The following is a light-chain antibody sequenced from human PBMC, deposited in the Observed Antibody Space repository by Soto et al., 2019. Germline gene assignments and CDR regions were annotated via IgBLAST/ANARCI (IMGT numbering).Light chain of an antibody. V-gene: IGKV1-5*01. Sequence: DIQMTQSPSTLPASVGDRVTITCRASRSISSWLAWYQQRPGIAPKLLIFDASILQSVVPSRFSGSGSGTEFTPSISRLQTDDFATYYCQQYGSFSPITFGGGTKVDIK. CDR2: DAS. CDR3: QQYGSFSPIT. J-gene: IGKJ4*01. CDR1: RSISSW.